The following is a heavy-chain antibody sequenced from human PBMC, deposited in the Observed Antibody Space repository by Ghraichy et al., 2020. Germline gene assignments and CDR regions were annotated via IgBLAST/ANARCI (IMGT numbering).Heavy chain of an antibody. CDR1: GFTFSSYG. V-gene: IGHV3-30*02. CDR2: IRYDGSNK. J-gene: IGHJ4*02. Sequence: GESLNISCAASGFTFSSYGMHWVRQAPGKGLEWVAFIRYDGSNKYYADSVKGRFTISRDNSKNTLYLQMNSLRAEDTAVYYCAKRMSRGEQLWHYFDYWGQGTLVTVSS. D-gene: IGHD5-18*01. CDR3: AKRMSRGEQLWHYFDY.